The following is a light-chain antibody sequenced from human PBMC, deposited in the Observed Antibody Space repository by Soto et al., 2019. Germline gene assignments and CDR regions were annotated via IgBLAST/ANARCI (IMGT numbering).Light chain of an antibody. Sequence: DIQMTQSPSSLSASVGDRVTITCRASRGIRDALGWYQQKSGKVPKRLIYSASSLQNGVPSRFSGRGYGTEFTLTISSLQPDDFATYYCQHYNSYSEAFGQGTKVELK. V-gene: IGKV1-17*01. J-gene: IGKJ1*01. CDR1: RGIRDA. CDR3: QHYNSYSEA. CDR2: SAS.